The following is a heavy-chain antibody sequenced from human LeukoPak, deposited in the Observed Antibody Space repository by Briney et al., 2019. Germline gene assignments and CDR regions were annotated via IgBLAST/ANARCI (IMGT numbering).Heavy chain of an antibody. V-gene: IGHV1-69*06. J-gene: IGHJ5*01. CDR2: IIPIFGTA. CDR1: GGTFSSYA. D-gene: IGHD2-15*01. CDR3: ARDSDYCSGGSCYSDEGGNWFDS. Sequence: GASVKVSCKASGGTFSSYAISWVRQAPGQGLEWMGGIIPIFGTANYAQKFQGRVTITADKSTNTAYMELSSLRSEDTAVYYCARDSDYCSGGSCYSDEGGNWFDSWGQGTLVTVSS.